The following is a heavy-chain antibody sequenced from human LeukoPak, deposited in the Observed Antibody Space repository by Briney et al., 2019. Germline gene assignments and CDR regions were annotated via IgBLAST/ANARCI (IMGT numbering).Heavy chain of an antibody. CDR2: INHSGGT. CDR1: GVSFSGYY. Sequence: SETLSLTCAVYGVSFSGYYWSWIRQPPGKGLEWIGEINHSGGTNYNPSLKSRVTISVDTSKNQFSLKLSSVTAADTAVYYCASRDVGYYYYYGMDVWGQGTTVTVSS. CDR3: ASRDVGYYYYYGMDV. J-gene: IGHJ6*02. D-gene: IGHD1-26*01. V-gene: IGHV4-34*01.